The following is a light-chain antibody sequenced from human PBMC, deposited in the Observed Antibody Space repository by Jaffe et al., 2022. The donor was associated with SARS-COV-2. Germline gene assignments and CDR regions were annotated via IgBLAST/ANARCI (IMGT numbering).Light chain of an antibody. J-gene: IGLJ2*01. Sequence: QSALSQPASVSGSPGQSISISCIGTSSDVGNYNHVSWYQHHPGRVPKLMVYDVNNRPSGVSNRFSGSKSGNTASLTISGLQTEDEADYYCSSWTSSGTLLFGGGTKLTVL. CDR3: SSWTSSGTLL. CDR2: DVN. V-gene: IGLV2-14*03. CDR1: SSDVGNYNH.